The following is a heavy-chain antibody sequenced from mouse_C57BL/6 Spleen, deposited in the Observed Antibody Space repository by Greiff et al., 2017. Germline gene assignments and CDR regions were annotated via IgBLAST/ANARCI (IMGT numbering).Heavy chain of an antibody. CDR1: GFNFTGYC. CDR3: AGATVVAKDYAKDD. D-gene: IGHD1-1*01. V-gene: IGHV14-1*01. J-gene: IGHJ4*01. Sequence: VQLQQSGAELVRPGASVKLSCTASGFNFTGYCMHWVKQRPGQGLEWIGRIDPDGGSTEYDPKFQGKATLTVDTSSNTAYLQLSSLTAEDTAVYYCAGATVVAKDYAKDDWGKGTTVTVAS. CDR2: IDPDGGST.